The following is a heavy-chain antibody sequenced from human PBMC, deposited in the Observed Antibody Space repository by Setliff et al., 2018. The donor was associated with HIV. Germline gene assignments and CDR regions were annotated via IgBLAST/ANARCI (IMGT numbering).Heavy chain of an antibody. CDR2: IHPGDSNI. CDR1: GYSFSSYW. J-gene: IGHJ6*02. V-gene: IGHV5-51*01. CDR3: ASSITVAAGRSHYYYAMDV. D-gene: IGHD1-20*01. Sequence: PGESLKISCEGSGYSFSSYWIGWVRQKPRKGLEWMGSIHPGDSNIKYSPSFRGQVTISTDKSISIAYLQWSSLKASDTAMYYCASSITVAAGRSHYYYAMDVWGQGTTVTVSS.